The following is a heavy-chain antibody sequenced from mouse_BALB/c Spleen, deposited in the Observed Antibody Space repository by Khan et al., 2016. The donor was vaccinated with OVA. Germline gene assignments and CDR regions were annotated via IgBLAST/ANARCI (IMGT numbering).Heavy chain of an antibody. CDR1: GYSITSDYA. CDR3: ARSVTITTVVATDFDY. D-gene: IGHD1-1*01. V-gene: IGHV3-2*02. CDR2: ISYSGRT. J-gene: IGHJ2*01. Sequence: EVQLQESGPGLVKPSQSLSLTCTVTGYSITSDYAWNWIRQFPGNKLEWMGYISYSGRTSYNPSLKRRISITRDTSKNQFFQQLNSVTTDDTATYFCARSVTITTVVATDFDYWGQGTTLTVSS.